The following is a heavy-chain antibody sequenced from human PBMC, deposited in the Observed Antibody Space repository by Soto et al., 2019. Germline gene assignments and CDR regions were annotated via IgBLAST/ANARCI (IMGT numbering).Heavy chain of an antibody. J-gene: IGHJ5*02. CDR1: GGSISSSSYY. V-gene: IGHV4-39*01. D-gene: IGHD3-3*01. CDR3: ARQRYDFWSGYYTEPNWFDP. Sequence: PSETLSLTCTVSGGSISSSSYYWGWIRQPPGKGLEWIGSIYYSGSTYYNPSLKSRVTISVDTSKNQFSLKLSSVTAADTAVYYCARQRYDFWSGYYTEPNWFDPWGQGTLVTVS. CDR2: IYYSGST.